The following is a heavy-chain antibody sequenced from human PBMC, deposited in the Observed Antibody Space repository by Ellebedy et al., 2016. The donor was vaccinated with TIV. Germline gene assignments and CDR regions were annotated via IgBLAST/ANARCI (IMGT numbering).Heavy chain of an antibody. CDR1: GGSISSYY. Sequence: MPSETLSLTCTVSGGSISSYYWSWIRQPAGKGLEWIGRIYTSGSTNYNPSLKSRVTMSVDTSKNQFSLKLSSVTAADTAVYYCAREAKSQPITMVRVIDYWGQGTLVTVSS. D-gene: IGHD3-10*01. CDR2: IYTSGST. V-gene: IGHV4-4*07. CDR3: AREAKSQPITMVRVIDY. J-gene: IGHJ4*02.